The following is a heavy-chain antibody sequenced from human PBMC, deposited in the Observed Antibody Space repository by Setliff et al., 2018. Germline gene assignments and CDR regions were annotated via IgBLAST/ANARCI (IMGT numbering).Heavy chain of an antibody. CDR3: ARVRLIQGYYEFDY. D-gene: IGHD3-16*01. V-gene: IGHV4-39*07. J-gene: IGHJ4*02. CDR2: IFYNGDT. Sequence: SETLSLTCSVSGGPISSATYRWGWIRQPPGKGLEWIGNIFYNGDTNYNPSLKSRVAMSVDTPKNQFSLKVRSATAADTAVYYCARVRLIQGYYEFDYWGQGTLVTVSS. CDR1: GGPISSATYR.